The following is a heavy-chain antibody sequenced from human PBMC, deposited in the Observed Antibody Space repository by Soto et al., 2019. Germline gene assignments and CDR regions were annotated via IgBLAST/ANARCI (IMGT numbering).Heavy chain of an antibody. D-gene: IGHD3-10*01. J-gene: IGHJ5*02. Sequence: SETLFLTCAVSGGSISSSNWWSWVRQPPGKGLEWIGYTYYSGSTYYNPSLKSRVTISVDTSKNQFSLKLSSVTAADTAVYYCARYREYYYGSGSYQYNWFDPWGQGTLVTVSS. V-gene: IGHV4-4*02. CDR2: TYYSGST. CDR1: GGSISSSNW. CDR3: ARYREYYYGSGSYQYNWFDP.